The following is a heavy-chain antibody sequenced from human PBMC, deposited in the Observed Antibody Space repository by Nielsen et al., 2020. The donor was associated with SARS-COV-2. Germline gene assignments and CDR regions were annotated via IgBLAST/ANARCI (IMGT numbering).Heavy chain of an antibody. D-gene: IGHD5-18*01. CDR3: ARRGYSYGSRLNYYYMDV. V-gene: IGHV5-51*01. J-gene: IGHJ6*03. Sequence: KVSCKGSGYSFTSYWIGWVRQMPGKGLEWMGIIYPGDSDTRYSPSFQGQVTISADKSISTAYLQWSSLKASDTAMYYCARRGYSYGSRLNYYYMDVWGKGTTVTVSS. CDR1: GYSFTSYW. CDR2: IYPGDSDT.